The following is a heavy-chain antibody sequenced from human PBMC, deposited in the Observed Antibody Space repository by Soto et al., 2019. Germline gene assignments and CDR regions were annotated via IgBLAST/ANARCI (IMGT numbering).Heavy chain of an antibody. Sequence: DVQLVESGGGLVQPGGSMRLSCSVSGFSFSTYSMHWVRQAPGKGLEWVSYIRSSDRTIYYVDSVKGRFTISSDNAELAIYLKMNRLTAEDAAVYSRAEDPAVYYYYWSQGALVTFSS. CDR2: IRSSDRTI. CDR1: GFSFSTYS. J-gene: IGHJ4*02. CDR3: AEDPAVYYYY. V-gene: IGHV3-48*01.